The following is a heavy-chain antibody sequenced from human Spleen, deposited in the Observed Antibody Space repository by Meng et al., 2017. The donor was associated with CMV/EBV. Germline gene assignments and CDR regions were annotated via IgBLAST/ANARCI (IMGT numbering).Heavy chain of an antibody. CDR2: ITIPGDT. D-gene: IGHD6-19*01. J-gene: IGHJ4*02. Sequence: GESLKISCVASGFAFNNYDMHWVRQTAEKGLEWVSAITIPGDTYYRDSVKGRFTISRENAKNSLYLQMNSLRAEDTALYYCARDLSSGWYRPPYYWGQGTLVTVSS. CDR1: GFAFNNYD. CDR3: ARDLSSGWYRPPYY. V-gene: IGHV3-13*01.